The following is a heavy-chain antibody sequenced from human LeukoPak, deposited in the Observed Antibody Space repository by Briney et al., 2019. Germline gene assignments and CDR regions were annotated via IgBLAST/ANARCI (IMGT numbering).Heavy chain of an antibody. J-gene: IGHJ4*02. D-gene: IGHD6-19*01. CDR2: ISSSSAHI. Sequence: GGSLILSCAASGFTFGSYIMNWVRQAPGKGPEWVSSISSSSAHIYYADSVKGRFTISRDNAKSPLFLQMNSLRDEDTAVYYCATSSIALAGTVDYWGQGTLVTVSS. CDR3: ATSSIALAGTVDY. CDR1: GFTFGSYI. V-gene: IGHV3-21*01.